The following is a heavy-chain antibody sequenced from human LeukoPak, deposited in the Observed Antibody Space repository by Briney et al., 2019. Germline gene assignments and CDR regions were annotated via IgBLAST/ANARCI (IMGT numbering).Heavy chain of an antibody. V-gene: IGHV4-61*02. CDR2: IASSGST. CDR1: GNSISSGDYY. J-gene: IGHJ4*02. D-gene: IGHD5-12*01. Sequence: SETLSLTCTVSGNSISSGDYYGNWIRQSAEKGLEWIGRIASSGSTNYNPSLKSRVTISVDTSNNQFSLKLSSVTATDTAVYYCERAKWPTWVHSWGQGTLVIVSS. CDR3: ERAKWPTWVHS.